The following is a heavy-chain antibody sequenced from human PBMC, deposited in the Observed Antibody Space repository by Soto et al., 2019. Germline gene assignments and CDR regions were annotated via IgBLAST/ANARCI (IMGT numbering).Heavy chain of an antibody. V-gene: IGHV1-18*01. D-gene: IGHD3-3*01. CDR2: IGAHNGET. CDR3: ARDAAYNDFWGGVMELYSYNMDV. J-gene: IGHJ6*02. CDR1: GYNFANYG. Sequence: QVQLVQSEAEVKKPGASLKVSCRASGYNFANYGISWVRQAPGQGLEWMGWIGAHNGETKYAQKVQGRVTMTADTSKSTAYIEMWSLRSDDTAVYYCARDAAYNDFWGGVMELYSYNMDVWGQGTTVTV.